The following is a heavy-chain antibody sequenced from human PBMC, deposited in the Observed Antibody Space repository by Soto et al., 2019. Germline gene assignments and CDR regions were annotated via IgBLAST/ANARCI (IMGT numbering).Heavy chain of an antibody. CDR2: IYYSGST. D-gene: IGHD3-9*01. CDR1: GGSISSGGYY. CDR3: ARGRFDWLLSLSSIDP. V-gene: IGHV4-31*03. Sequence: SETLSLTCTVSGGSISSGGYYWSWIRQHPGKGLEWIGYIYYSGSTYYNPSLKSRVTISVDTSKNQFSLKLSSVTAADTAVYYCARGRFDWLLSLSSIDPWGQATLVTVSS. J-gene: IGHJ5*02.